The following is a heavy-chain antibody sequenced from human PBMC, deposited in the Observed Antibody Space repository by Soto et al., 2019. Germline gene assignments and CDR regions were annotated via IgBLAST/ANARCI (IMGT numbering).Heavy chain of an antibody. V-gene: IGHV4-61*01. CDR1: GGSVSSGSYY. D-gene: IGHD6-6*01. CDR2: IYYSGSI. J-gene: IGHJ4*02. Sequence: KPSETLSLTCTVSGGSVSSGSYYWSWIRQPPGKGLEWIGYIYYSGSINYNPSLKSRVTISVDTSKNQFSLKLSSVTAADTAVYYCARDKGSGIAAPGYWGQGTLVTAPQ. CDR3: ARDKGSGIAAPGY.